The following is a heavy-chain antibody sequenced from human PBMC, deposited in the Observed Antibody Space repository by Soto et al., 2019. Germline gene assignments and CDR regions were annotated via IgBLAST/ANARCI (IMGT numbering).Heavy chain of an antibody. CDR2: IYYSGST. J-gene: IGHJ4*02. CDR3: ARDASGSGSYFYFDY. Sequence: SETLSLTCTVSGCSISSGDYYWSWIRQPPGKGLEWIGYIYYSGSTYYNPSLKSRVTISVDTSKNQFSLKLSSVTAADTAVYYCARDASGSGSYFYFDYWGQGTLVTVSS. D-gene: IGHD1-26*01. V-gene: IGHV4-30-4*01. CDR1: GCSISSGDYY.